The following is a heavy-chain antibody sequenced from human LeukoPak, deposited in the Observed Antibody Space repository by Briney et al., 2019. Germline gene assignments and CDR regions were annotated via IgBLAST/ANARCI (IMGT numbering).Heavy chain of an antibody. D-gene: IGHD6-19*01. CDR1: GGSISIDY. CDR3: ARHWSSSGWLIDY. V-gene: IGHV4-59*08. Sequence: SETLSLTCTVSGGSISIDYWSWIRQPPGKGLEWIGYISYSGSTNYNPSLKSRVTILKDTSKNQFSLKVSSVTAADTAVYYCARHWSSSGWLIDYWGQGTTVTVSS. CDR2: ISYSGST. J-gene: IGHJ4*03.